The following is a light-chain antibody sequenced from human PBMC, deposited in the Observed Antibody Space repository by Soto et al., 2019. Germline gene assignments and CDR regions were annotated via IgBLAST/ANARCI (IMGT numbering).Light chain of an antibody. J-gene: IGKJ4*01. CDR3: QQRTDWVT. CDR2: AAS. CDR1: QSISTY. V-gene: IGKV1-39*01. Sequence: DIQMTQSPSSLSASVGDRVTITCRASQSISTYLNWYQQKPGKAPKLLIYAASSLQSGVPSRFSGSGSGTDFTLTISSLEPEDFAVYYCQQRTDWVTFGGGTKVDI.